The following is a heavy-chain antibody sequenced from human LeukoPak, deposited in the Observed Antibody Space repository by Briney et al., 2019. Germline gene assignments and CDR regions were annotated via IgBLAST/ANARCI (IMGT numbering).Heavy chain of an antibody. CDR2: ISSSGSTI. J-gene: IGHJ6*02. D-gene: IGHD3-10*01. V-gene: IGHV3-11*04. CDR1: GFTFSDYY. CDR3: ARVRTTGSYYGMDV. Sequence: PGGSLRLSCAASGFTFSDYYMSWIRQAPGKGLEWVSYISSSGSTIYYADSVKGRFTISRDNAQNSLNLQMNSLRPEDTAMYYCARVRTTGSYYGMDVWGQGTTVTVSS.